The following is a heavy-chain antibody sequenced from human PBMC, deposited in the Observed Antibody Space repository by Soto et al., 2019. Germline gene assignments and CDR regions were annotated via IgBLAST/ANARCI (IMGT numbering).Heavy chain of an antibody. CDR2: ISGSGEST. Sequence: EVQLLESGGSLVQPGGSLRLSCAASGFTFSSYAMTWVRQAPGKGLEWVSAISGSGESTYYADSVKGRLTISRDNSKNNLYLQMNSLRAKDTAAYSCVKGCYDSSGYYPYCNYSMDVWGQGTTVTLSS. V-gene: IGHV3-23*01. CDR1: GFTFSSYA. CDR3: VKGCYDSSGYYPYCNYSMDV. D-gene: IGHD3-22*01. J-gene: IGHJ6*02.